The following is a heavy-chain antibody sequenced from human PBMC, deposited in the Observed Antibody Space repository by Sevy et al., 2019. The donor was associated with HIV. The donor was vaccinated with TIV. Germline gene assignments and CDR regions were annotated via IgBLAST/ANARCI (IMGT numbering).Heavy chain of an antibody. D-gene: IGHD2-21*01. V-gene: IGHV5-51*01. CDR1: GYSFTTYW. CDR2: IYPDDSDT. CDR3: ARLEQRHCNGAHCYPFDY. Sequence: GESLKISCEGSGYSFTTYWIGWVRQMPGKGLEWMGVIYPDDSDTRYNPSFPGQVTISADNSINTAYLEWSSLKASDTAIYYCARLEQRHCNGAHCYPFDYWGQGTLVTVSS. J-gene: IGHJ4*02.